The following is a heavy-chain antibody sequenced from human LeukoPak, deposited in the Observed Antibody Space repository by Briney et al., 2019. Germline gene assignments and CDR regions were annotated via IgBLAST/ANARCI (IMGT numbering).Heavy chain of an antibody. CDR2: INPNGGST. Sequence: APVKVSCKASGYTFISYYIHWVRQAPGQGPKWMGVINPNGGSTSYSQKFHARVTMTEDTSTSTIYMELRSLRSDDTAVYYCARDHSGEGSTPGLYWGQGTLVTVSS. CDR3: ARDHSGEGSTPGLY. D-gene: IGHD1-26*01. CDR1: GYTFISYY. J-gene: IGHJ4*02. V-gene: IGHV1-46*01.